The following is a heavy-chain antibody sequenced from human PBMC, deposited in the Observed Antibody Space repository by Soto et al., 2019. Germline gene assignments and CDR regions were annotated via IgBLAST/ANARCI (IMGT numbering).Heavy chain of an antibody. Sequence: ASVKVSCKASGYTLTSYGISWVRQAPGQGLEWMGWISAYNGNTNYAQKLQGRVTMTTDTSTSTAYMELRSLRSDDTAVYYCARDRRYFDPPQGDYWGQGTLVTVSS. D-gene: IGHD3-9*01. V-gene: IGHV1-18*04. J-gene: IGHJ4*02. CDR3: ARDRRYFDPPQGDY. CDR2: ISAYNGNT. CDR1: GYTLTSYG.